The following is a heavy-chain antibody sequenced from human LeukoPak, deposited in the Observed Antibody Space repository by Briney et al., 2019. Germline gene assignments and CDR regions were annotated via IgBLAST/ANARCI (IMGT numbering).Heavy chain of an antibody. J-gene: IGHJ3*02. V-gene: IGHV1-18*01. D-gene: IGHD2-2*01. CDR3: ARDSDLIVVVPAADRDAFDI. CDR2: ISAYNGNT. CDR1: GYTFTSYG. Sequence: ASVKVSCKASGYTFTSYGISWVRQAPGQGLEWMGWISAYNGNTNYAQKLQGRVTMTTDTSTSTAYMELRSLRSDDTAVCYCARDSDLIVVVPAADRDAFDIWGQGTMVTVSS.